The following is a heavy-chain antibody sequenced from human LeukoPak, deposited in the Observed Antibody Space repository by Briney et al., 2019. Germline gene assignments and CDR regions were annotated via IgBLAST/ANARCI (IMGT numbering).Heavy chain of an antibody. Sequence: SETLSLTCTVSGVSISSSNSYWSWIRQPPGKGLEWIGYIYYSGSTNYNPSLKSRVTISVDTSKNQFSLKLSSVTAADTAVYYCARVSGYYAWYMDVWGKGTTVTISS. CDR3: ARVSGYYAWYMDV. CDR2: IYYSGST. D-gene: IGHD3-3*01. V-gene: IGHV4-61*01. J-gene: IGHJ6*03. CDR1: GVSISSSNSY.